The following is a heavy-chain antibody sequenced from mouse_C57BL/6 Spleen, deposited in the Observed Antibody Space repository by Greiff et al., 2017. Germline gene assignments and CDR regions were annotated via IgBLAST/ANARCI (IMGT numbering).Heavy chain of an antibody. J-gene: IGHJ2*01. CDR2: INPSTGGT. CDR1: GYSFTGYY. CDR3: AIWWFDY. D-gene: IGHD1-1*02. V-gene: IGHV1-42*01. Sequence: VQLQQSGPELVKPGASVKISCKASGYSFTGYYMNWVKQSPEKSLEWIGEINPSTGGTTYNQKFKAKATLTVDKSSSTAYMQLKSLTSEDSAVYYCAIWWFDYWGQGTTLTVSS.